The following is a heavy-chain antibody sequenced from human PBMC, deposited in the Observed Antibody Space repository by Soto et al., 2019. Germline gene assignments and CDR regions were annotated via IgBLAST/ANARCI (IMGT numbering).Heavy chain of an antibody. V-gene: IGHV4-31*03. D-gene: IGHD3-22*01. CDR3: ARGGYYYENSGQNAYDY. CDR1: GGSISSGGYY. Sequence: QTLSLPCTVSGGSISSGGYYWSWIRQHPGKGLEWIGYIYYGGSTYYNPSLKSRATISGDTSKNQFSLKLSSVTAADTAVYYCARGGYYYENSGQNAYDYWGQGILVTVSS. J-gene: IGHJ4*01. CDR2: IYYGGST.